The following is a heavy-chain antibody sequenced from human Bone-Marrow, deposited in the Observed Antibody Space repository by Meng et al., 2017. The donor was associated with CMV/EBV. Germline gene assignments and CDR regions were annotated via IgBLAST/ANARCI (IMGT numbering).Heavy chain of an antibody. D-gene: IGHD1-26*01. Sequence: GESLKISCAASGFTFSSYDMHWVRQATGKGLEWVSAIGTAGDTYYPGSVKGRFTISRDNAKNTLYLQMNSLRAEDTAVYYCARGRSGSFADWGQGTLVTVSS. V-gene: IGHV3-13*01. CDR2: IGTAGDT. J-gene: IGHJ4*02. CDR3: ARGRSGSFAD. CDR1: GFTFSSYD.